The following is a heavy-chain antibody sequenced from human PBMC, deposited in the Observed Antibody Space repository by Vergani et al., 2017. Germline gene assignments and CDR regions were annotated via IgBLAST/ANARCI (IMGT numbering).Heavy chain of an antibody. CDR3: ARDSRVGATNLDY. CDR2: IWYDGSNK. CDR1: GFTFSSYV. Sequence: QVQLVESGGGVVQPGRSLRLSCAASGFTFSSYVMHWVRQAPGKGLEWVAVIWYDGSNKYYADSVKGRFTISRDNSKNTLYLQMNSLRAEDTAVYYCARDSRVGATNLDYWGQGTLVTVSS. J-gene: IGHJ4*02. D-gene: IGHD1-26*01. V-gene: IGHV3-33*01.